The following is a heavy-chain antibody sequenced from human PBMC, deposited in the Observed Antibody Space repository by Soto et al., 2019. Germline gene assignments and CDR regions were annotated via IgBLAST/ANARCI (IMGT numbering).Heavy chain of an antibody. CDR3: AKGGATLTDGLHY. CDR2: ISGSGGTT. Sequence: EVQLLESGGGLLQPGGSLGLSCAAFGFTFSSSAMSWVRQAPGKGLEWVSAISGSGGTTYYAASVKGRFSISRDNSKNTLYLQMNSLRAEDTAVYYCAKGGATLTDGLHYWGQGTLVTVSS. D-gene: IGHD4-17*01. J-gene: IGHJ4*02. CDR1: GFTFSSSA. V-gene: IGHV3-23*01.